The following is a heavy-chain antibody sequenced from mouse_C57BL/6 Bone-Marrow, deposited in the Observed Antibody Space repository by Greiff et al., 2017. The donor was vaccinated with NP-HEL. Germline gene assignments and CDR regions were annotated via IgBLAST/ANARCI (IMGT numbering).Heavy chain of an antibody. CDR3: SRAGYYAMDY. CDR2: ISDGGSYT. Sequence: EVKLVESGGGLVKPGGSLKLSCAASGFTFSSYAMSWVRQTPEKRLEWVATISDGGSYTYYTDNVKGRFTISRDNAKNNLYLQMSHLKSEDTAMYYCSRAGYYAMDYWGQGTSVTVSS. D-gene: IGHD3-1*01. V-gene: IGHV5-4*03. CDR1: GFTFSSYA. J-gene: IGHJ4*01.